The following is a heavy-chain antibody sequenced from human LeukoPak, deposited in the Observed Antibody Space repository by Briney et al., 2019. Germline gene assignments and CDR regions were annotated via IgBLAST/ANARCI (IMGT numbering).Heavy chain of an antibody. CDR1: GFTFSSYW. CDR2: ISGDGSST. V-gene: IGHV3-74*01. Sequence: GGSLRLSCAASGFTFSSYWMHWVRQTPGKGLVWVSRISGDGSSTVSADSVKGRFTISRDNAMNTLYLQMNSLRAEDTAVYYCARDLRSPSDTNIAIDYWGQGTLVTVSS. CDR3: ARDLRSPSDTNIAIDY. J-gene: IGHJ4*02.